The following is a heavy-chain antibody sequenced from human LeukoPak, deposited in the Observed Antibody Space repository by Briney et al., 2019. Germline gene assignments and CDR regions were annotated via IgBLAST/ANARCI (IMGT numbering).Heavy chain of an antibody. V-gene: IGHV3-23*01. CDR1: GFTFSNYW. CDR2: ISGSGGST. CDR3: AKDRVGSLWFGELLEGNDY. Sequence: GGSLRLSCVASGFTFSNYWMSWVRQAPGKGLEWVSAISGSGGSTYYADSVKGRFTISRDNSKNTLYLQMNSLRAEDTAVYYCAKDRVGSLWFGELLEGNDYWGQGTLVTVSS. J-gene: IGHJ4*02. D-gene: IGHD3-10*01.